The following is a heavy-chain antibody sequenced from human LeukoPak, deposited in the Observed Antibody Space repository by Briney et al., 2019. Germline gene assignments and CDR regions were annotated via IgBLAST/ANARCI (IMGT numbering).Heavy chain of an antibody. Sequence: GASVKVSCKASGGTFSSYAISWVRQAPGQGLEWMGGIIPIFGTANYAQKFQGRVTITADESTSTAYMELSSLRSEDTAVYYCARETDSSGYHYYFDYWGQGTLVTVSS. V-gene: IGHV1-69*13. J-gene: IGHJ4*02. D-gene: IGHD3-22*01. CDR3: ARETDSSGYHYYFDY. CDR1: GGTFSSYA. CDR2: IIPIFGTA.